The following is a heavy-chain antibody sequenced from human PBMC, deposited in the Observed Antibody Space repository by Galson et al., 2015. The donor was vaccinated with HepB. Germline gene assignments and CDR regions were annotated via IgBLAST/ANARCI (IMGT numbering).Heavy chain of an antibody. CDR2: IIPIFGTA. J-gene: IGHJ5*02. V-gene: IGHV1-69*13. CDR3: ARDFSVPAAIGYRAVWFDP. Sequence: SVKVSCKASGGTFSSYAISWVRQAPGQGLEWMGGIIPIFGTANYAQKFQGRVTITADESTSTAYMELSSLRSEDTAVYYCARDFSVPAAIGYRAVWFDPWGQGTLVTVSS. D-gene: IGHD2-2*01. CDR1: GGTFSSYA.